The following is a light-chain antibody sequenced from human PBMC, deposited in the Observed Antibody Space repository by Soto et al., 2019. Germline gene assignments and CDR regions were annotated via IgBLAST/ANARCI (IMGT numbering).Light chain of an antibody. V-gene: IGKV3-15*01. J-gene: IGKJ4*01. CDR1: QSVSSN. CDR2: GAS. Sequence: EIVMTQSPATLSVSPGERATLSCRASQSVSSNLAWYQQKPGQAPRLLIYGASTRATGIPARFSGSGSGTEFTLTISSLQSADFAVYYCQQYNNWFLTFGGGTKVEIK. CDR3: QQYNNWFLT.